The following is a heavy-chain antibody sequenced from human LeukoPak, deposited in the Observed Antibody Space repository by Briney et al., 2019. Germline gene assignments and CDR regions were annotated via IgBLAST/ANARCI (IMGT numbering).Heavy chain of an antibody. V-gene: IGHV1-69*13. CDR1: VYTFTNHG. D-gene: IGHD2-2*01. Sequence: SVKVSCKAAVYTFTNHGISWLGQAPGQPLESMGGIIPIFGSAYYVQKFQGRVTITANEHTSTVYMELSSLTPEDTAVYYCARVVTPRYCSTTSCFWKGWFDPWGQGTLVTVSS. CDR2: IIPIFGSA. J-gene: IGHJ5*02. CDR3: ARVVTPRYCSTTSCFWKGWFDP.